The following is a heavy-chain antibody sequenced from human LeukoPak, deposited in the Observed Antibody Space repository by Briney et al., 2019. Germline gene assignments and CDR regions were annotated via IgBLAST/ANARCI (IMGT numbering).Heavy chain of an antibody. D-gene: IGHD1-7*01. J-gene: IGHJ3*01. CDR2: IWYGGSDK. CDR3: ARRTFPNDAFDV. Sequence: GRSLRLSCAASGFTFSSYGMHWVRQAPGKGLEWVAVIWYGGSDKYYADSVKGRFTISRDNPKRSLYLQMNSLRAEDTAVYYCARRTFPNDAFDVWGQGTVVTVSS. V-gene: IGHV3-33*01. CDR1: GFTFSSYG.